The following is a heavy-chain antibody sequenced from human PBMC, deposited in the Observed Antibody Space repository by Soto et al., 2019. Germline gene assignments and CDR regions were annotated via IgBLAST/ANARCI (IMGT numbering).Heavy chain of an antibody. CDR3: ARLQWPSKGAFDI. CDR1: GFSFSSYW. J-gene: IGHJ3*02. D-gene: IGHD6-19*01. Sequence: GGSLRLSCAASGFSFSSYWMSWVRQAPGKGLEWVANIRQDGSQIYYLGSVKGRFTISGDNAKNSLYLQMNSLRAEDTAVYYCARLQWPSKGAFDIWGQGTMVTVSS. CDR2: IRQDGSQI. V-gene: IGHV3-7*03.